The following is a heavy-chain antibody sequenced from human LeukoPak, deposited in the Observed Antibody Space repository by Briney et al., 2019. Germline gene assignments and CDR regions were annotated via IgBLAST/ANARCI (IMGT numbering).Heavy chain of an antibody. Sequence: GGSLRLFCAASGFVFSKHGMHWVRQAPGKGLEWVAFIRHDESVKHYAESVKGRFTISRDNFKKTLSLQMNSLRPDDTALYYCARFSYGDYVAWGQGTLVTVSS. CDR1: GFVFSKHG. CDR3: ARFSYGDYVA. J-gene: IGHJ5*02. CDR2: IRHDESVK. V-gene: IGHV3-30*02. D-gene: IGHD4-17*01.